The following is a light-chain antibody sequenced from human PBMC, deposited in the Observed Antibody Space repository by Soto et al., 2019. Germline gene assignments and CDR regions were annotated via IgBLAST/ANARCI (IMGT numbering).Light chain of an antibody. CDR3: ATRDSRLSTHVV. J-gene: IGLJ2*01. CDR2: QDN. CDR1: SSNIGNNY. Sequence: QAVVTQPPSVSAAPGQKVTISCSGSSSNIGNNYVSWYQQLPGTAPKLLIYQDNKRPSGIPDRFSGSKSGTSATLGITGLQTGDEADYYCATRDSRLSTHVVFGGGTKVTVL. V-gene: IGLV1-51*02.